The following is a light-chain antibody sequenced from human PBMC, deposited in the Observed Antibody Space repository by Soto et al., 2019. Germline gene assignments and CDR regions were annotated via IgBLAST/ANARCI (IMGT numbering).Light chain of an antibody. Sequence: QSVLTQPASVSGSPGQAITVSCSGTSSDIGAHNFVSWYQQHPGKAPKLIIYEVINRPSGVSDRSSGSKSGNTASLTISGLQSEDEADYYCNSYTTSNTFVFGSGTKVTVL. CDR2: EVI. CDR3: NSYTTSNTFV. V-gene: IGLV2-14*03. CDR1: SSDIGAHNF. J-gene: IGLJ1*01.